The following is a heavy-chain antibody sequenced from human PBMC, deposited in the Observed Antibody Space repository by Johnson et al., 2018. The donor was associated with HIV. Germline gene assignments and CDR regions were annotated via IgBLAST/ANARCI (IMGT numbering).Heavy chain of an antibody. CDR2: IGDDGSNK. V-gene: IGHV3-30*02. J-gene: IGHJ3*02. Sequence: QVQLVESGGGVVQPGGSLRLSCVASGFTFSSYGMHWVRQAPGKGLEWVAFIGDDGSNKYYGDSVKGRFAISRDNSNNTVYLQRNSLRAEDTAVYYCAKRQGGGAFDIWGQGTMVTVSS. CDR3: AKRQGGGAFDI. CDR1: GFTFSSYG. D-gene: IGHD2-15*01.